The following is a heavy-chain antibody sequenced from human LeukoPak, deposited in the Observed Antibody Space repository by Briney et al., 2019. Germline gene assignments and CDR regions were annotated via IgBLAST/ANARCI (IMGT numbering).Heavy chain of an antibody. CDR3: TTDYVTAPSLFDY. Sequence: PGGSLRLSCAASGFTFSNAWMSWVRQAPGKGLEWVGRIKSKTDGGTTDYAAPVKGRFTISRDDSKNTLYLQMNSLKTEDTAVYYCTTDYVTAPSLFDYWGQGTLVTVSS. V-gene: IGHV3-15*01. CDR2: IKSKTDGGTT. J-gene: IGHJ4*02. D-gene: IGHD2-21*02. CDR1: GFTFSNAW.